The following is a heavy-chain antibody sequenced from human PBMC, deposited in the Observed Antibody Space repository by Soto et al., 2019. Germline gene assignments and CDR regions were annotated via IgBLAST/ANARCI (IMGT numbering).Heavy chain of an antibody. CDR1: GFTFSNYA. CDR2: SSGSGGST. Sequence: EVQLLEYGGGLVQPGGSLRLSCAASGFTFSNYAMSWVRQAPGKGLEWVSASSGSGGSTYYADSVKGRFTVSRDNSKNTLYLQMSSLRAEDTAVYYCAKDRVVYSRTYGDYLAYWGQGTLVTVSS. CDR3: AKDRVVYSRTYGDYLAY. V-gene: IGHV3-23*01. D-gene: IGHD1-26*01. J-gene: IGHJ4*02.